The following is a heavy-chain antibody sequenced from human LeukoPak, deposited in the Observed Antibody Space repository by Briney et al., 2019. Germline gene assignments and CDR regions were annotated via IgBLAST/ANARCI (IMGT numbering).Heavy chain of an antibody. J-gene: IGHJ4*02. CDR3: ARVEDYDILTGFDY. V-gene: IGHV3-30*04. Sequence: GGSLRLSCAASGFTFSSHAMHWVRQAPGKGLEWVALISNDGRNKNYADSVKGRFTISRDNSKNTLYLQMNSLRAEDTAVYYCARVEDYDILTGFDYWGQGTLVTVSS. CDR1: GFTFSSHA. CDR2: ISNDGRNK. D-gene: IGHD3-9*01.